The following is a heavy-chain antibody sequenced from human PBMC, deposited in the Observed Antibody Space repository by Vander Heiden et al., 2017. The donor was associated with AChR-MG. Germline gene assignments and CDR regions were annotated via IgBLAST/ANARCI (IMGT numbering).Heavy chain of an antibody. D-gene: IGHD3-16*02. CDR1: GFSLSNARMG. CDR3: ARGLGGGIVTYYFDY. Sequence: QVTLKESGPVLVKPTETLTLTCTVSGFSLSNARMGVSWIRQPPGKALEWLAHIFSNDEKSYSTSLKSRLTISKDTSKSQVVLTMTNMEPLDTATYYCARGLGGGIVTYYFDYWGQGTLVTDSS. V-gene: IGHV2-26*01. CDR2: IFSNDEK. J-gene: IGHJ4*02.